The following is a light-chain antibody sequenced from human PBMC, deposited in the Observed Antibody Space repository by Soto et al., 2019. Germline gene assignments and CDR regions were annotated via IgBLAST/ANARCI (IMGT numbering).Light chain of an antibody. CDR3: QQRDNWVWT. V-gene: IGKV3-11*01. CDR2: EAS. Sequence: EIVLTQSPATLSLSPGERATLSCRASQSINNFLAWYQHKPGQAPRLLIYEASNRAAGIPARFSGTGSETDFTLTISSLEPEDFVVYYCQQRDNWVWTFGQGTKVEIK. CDR1: QSINNF. J-gene: IGKJ1*01.